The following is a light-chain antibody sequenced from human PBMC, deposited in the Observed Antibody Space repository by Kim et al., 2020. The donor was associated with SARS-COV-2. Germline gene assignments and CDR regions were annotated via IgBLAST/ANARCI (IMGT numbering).Light chain of an antibody. CDR3: QQYGSSPMYT. Sequence: SPGERATLSCRASQSVSSSYLAWYQQKPGQAPRLLFYGASSRATGIPDRFSGSGSGTDFTLTISRLEPEDFAVYYCQQYGSSPMYTFGQGTKLEI. V-gene: IGKV3-20*01. CDR1: QSVSSSY. CDR2: GAS. J-gene: IGKJ2*01.